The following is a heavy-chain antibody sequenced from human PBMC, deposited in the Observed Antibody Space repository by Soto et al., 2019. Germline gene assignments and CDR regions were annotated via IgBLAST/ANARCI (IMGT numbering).Heavy chain of an antibody. D-gene: IGHD3-3*01. CDR2: MSYSGTT. CDR3: ARAINFDFWSDSQSGYYFDY. V-gene: IGHV4-61*08. CDR1: GGSVSSGGYY. Sequence: SETLSLTCTVSGGSVSSGGYYWSWIRQPPGKGLEWIAYMSYSGTTNYNPSLESRVTISVDTSKNQFSLKLRSVTAADTAVYYCARAINFDFWSDSQSGYYFDYWGQGTLVTVS. J-gene: IGHJ4*02.